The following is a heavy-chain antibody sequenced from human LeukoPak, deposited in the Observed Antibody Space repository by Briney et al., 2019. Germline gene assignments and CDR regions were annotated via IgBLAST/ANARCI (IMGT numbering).Heavy chain of an antibody. CDR1: GFIFSTYG. Sequence: GGSLRLSCAASGFIFSTYGVHWVRQAPGKGLEWVAVISYDGGNYDGGNKYYADSVKGRFTISRDNSKNTLYLQMNSLRVEDTAVYYCAKVVSAGWANDVFDIWGQGTKVTVSS. V-gene: IGHV3-30*18. D-gene: IGHD3-9*01. CDR2: ISYDGGNYDGGNK. J-gene: IGHJ3*02. CDR3: AKVVSAGWANDVFDI.